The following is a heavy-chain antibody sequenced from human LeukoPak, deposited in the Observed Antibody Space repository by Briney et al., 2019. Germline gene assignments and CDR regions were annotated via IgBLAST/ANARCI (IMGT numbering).Heavy chain of an antibody. V-gene: IGHV4-39*07. CDR2: IYYSGST. J-gene: IGHJ2*01. D-gene: IGHD2-15*01. CDR3: ARAAYCSGGSCYRWYFDL. Sequence: PSQTLSLTCTVSGGSISSSSYYWGWIRQPPGKGLEWIGSIYYSGSTYYNPSLKSRVTISVDTSKNQFSLKLSSVTAADTAVYYCARAAYCSGGSCYRWYFDLWGRGTLVTVSS. CDR1: GGSISSSSYY.